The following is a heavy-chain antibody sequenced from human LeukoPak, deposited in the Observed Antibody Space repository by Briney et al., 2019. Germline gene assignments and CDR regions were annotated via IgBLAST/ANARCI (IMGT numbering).Heavy chain of an antibody. CDR3: ARAQDYYGSGSYSYNWFDP. CDR2: IIPIFGTA. V-gene: IGHV1-69*13. J-gene: IGHJ5*02. Sequence: ASVTVSCKDSGGTFSRYAINWVRQAPGQGLEWMGGIIPIFGTANYAQKFQGRVTITADESTSTAYMELSSLRSEDTAVYYCARAQDYYGSGSYSYNWFDPWGQGTLVTVSS. D-gene: IGHD3-10*01. CDR1: GGTFSRYA.